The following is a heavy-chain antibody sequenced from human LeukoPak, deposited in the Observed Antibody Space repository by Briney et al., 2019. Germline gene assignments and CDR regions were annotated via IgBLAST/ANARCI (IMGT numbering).Heavy chain of an antibody. D-gene: IGHD2/OR15-2a*01. CDR2: IILIFGTA. J-gene: IGHJ5*02. V-gene: IGHV1-69*05. Sequence: SVKVSCKASGGTFSSYAISWVRQAPGQGLEWMGGIILIFGTANYAQKFQGRVTITTDESTSTAYMELSSLRSEDTAVYYCARDLYDLLFDPWGQGTLVTVSS. CDR1: GGTFSSYA. CDR3: ARDLYDLLFDP.